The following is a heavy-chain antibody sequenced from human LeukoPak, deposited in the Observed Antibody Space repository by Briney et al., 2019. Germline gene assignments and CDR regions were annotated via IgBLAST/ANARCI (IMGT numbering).Heavy chain of an antibody. V-gene: IGHV1-69*05. J-gene: IGHJ4*02. D-gene: IGHD3-22*01. CDR2: IIPIFGTA. Sequence: ASVKVSCKASGGTFSSYAISWVRQAPGQGLEWMGRIIPIFGTANYAQKFQGRVTITTDESTSTAYMELSSLRSEDTAVYYCARDVRVGYDSSGYPLDYWGQGTLVTVSS. CDR1: GGTFSSYA. CDR3: ARDVRVGYDSSGYPLDY.